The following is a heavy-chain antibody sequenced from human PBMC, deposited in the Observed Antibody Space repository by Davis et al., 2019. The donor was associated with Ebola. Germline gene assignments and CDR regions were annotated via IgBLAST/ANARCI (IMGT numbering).Heavy chain of an antibody. J-gene: IGHJ4*02. V-gene: IGHV1-69*04. CDR1: GGTFSSYA. Sequence: SVKVSCKASGGTFSSYAISWVRQAPGQGLEWMGRIIPILGIANYAQKLQGRVTMTTDTSTSTAYMELRSLRSNDTAVYYCAREQPANWNYAFDYWGQGALVTVSS. CDR3: AREQPANWNYAFDY. CDR2: IIPILGIA. D-gene: IGHD1-7*01.